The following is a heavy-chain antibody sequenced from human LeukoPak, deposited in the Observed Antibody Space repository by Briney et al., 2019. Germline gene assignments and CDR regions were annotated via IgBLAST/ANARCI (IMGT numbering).Heavy chain of an antibody. V-gene: IGHV1-69*13. Sequence: ASVKVSCKASGGTFSSYAISWVRQAPGQGLEWMGGIIPIFGTANYAQKFQGRVTITADESTSTAYMELSRLRSDDTAVYYCARDPGTRYRIYNWFDPWGQGTLVTVSS. D-gene: IGHD4-11*01. CDR2: IIPIFGTA. CDR3: ARDPGTRYRIYNWFDP. CDR1: GGTFSSYA. J-gene: IGHJ5*02.